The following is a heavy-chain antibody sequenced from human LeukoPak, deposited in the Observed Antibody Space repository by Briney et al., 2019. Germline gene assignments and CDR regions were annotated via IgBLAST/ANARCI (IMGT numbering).Heavy chain of an antibody. J-gene: IGHJ4*02. CDR1: GFTFSSYS. CDR2: ITSSSTYI. V-gene: IGHV3-21*01. Sequence: GGSLRLSCAASGFTFSSYSMSWVRQAPGKGLEWVSSITSSSTYIYYADLVRGRFTISRDNAKNSLHLHMNSLRAEDTAVYYCGSIIQEGEDYWGQGTLVTVSS. D-gene: IGHD1-14*01. CDR3: GSIIQEGEDY.